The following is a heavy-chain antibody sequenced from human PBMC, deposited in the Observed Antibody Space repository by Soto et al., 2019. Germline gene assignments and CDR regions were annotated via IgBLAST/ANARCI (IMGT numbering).Heavy chain of an antibody. CDR3: ARDWGAPGRGSAFGYYYHFGMDV. Sequence: EVQLVESGGGLVQPGGSLRLSCAASGFTFSTYWMNWVRQAPGKGLEWVANIKEDGSEAYYVDSVKGRFTISRDNAKNSLYLDMNSLRGEGTAVYYCARDWGAPGRGSAFGYYYHFGMDVWGQGTTVTVPS. CDR2: IKEDGSEA. CDR1: GFTFSTYW. J-gene: IGHJ6*02. V-gene: IGHV3-7*05. D-gene: IGHD3-16*01.